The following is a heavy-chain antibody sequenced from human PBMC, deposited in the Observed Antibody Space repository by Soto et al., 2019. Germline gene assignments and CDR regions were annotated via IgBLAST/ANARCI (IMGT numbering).Heavy chain of an antibody. J-gene: IGHJ4*02. CDR2: TYHRGST. CDR1: GVSISSYF. D-gene: IGHD5-18*01. Sequence: SKTLSLTCSVSGVSISSYFWSWIRQAPGKGLEWIGCTYHRGSTYYNPSLKSRVTISVDTSKNHFSLKLSSVTAADTAIYSCARGRGYSYGYPFDYWGQGTLVTVSS. V-gene: IGHV4-59*08. CDR3: ARGRGYSYGYPFDY.